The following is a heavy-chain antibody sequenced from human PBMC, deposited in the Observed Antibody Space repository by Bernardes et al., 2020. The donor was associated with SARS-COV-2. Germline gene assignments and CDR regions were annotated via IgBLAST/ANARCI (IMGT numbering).Heavy chain of an antibody. V-gene: IGHV1-2*04. J-gene: IGHJ3*02. CDR1: GYTFTGYY. D-gene: IGHD2-15*01. CDR2: INPNSGGT. CDR3: ARSPTDYCSGGSCYRDAFDI. Sequence: ASLKVCCEASGYTFTGYYMHWVRQAPGQGLEWMGWINPNSGGTNYAQKFQGWVTMTRDTSISTAYMELSRLRSDDTAVYYCARSPTDYCSGGSCYRDAFDIWGQGTMVTVSS.